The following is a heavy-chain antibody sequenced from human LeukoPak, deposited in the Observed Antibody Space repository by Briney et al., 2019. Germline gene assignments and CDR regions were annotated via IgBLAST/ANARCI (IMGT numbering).Heavy chain of an antibody. V-gene: IGHV3-30*04. CDR3: AKDVYQVLDYYYMDV. D-gene: IGHD2-8*02. Sequence: GGSLTLSCAASGFTFSSYAMHWVRQAPGKGLEWVAVISYDGSNKYYADSMKGRFTISRDNSKNTLYLQMNSLRAEDTALYYCAKDVYQVLDYYYMDVWGKGTTVTISS. CDR2: ISYDGSNK. J-gene: IGHJ6*03. CDR1: GFTFSSYA.